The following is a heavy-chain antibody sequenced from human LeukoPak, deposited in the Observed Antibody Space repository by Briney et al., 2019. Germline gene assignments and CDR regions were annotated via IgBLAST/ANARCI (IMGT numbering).Heavy chain of an antibody. Sequence: SGGSLRLSCAASGFTFSSYAMSWVRQAPGKGLEWVAFICYVGSKKYYPDSVKGRFTISRDNSKNTLYLQMNSLRAEDTAVYYCAKVSGYSYGTFDYWGQGTLVTVSS. CDR3: AKVSGYSYGTFDY. CDR2: ICYVGSKK. V-gene: IGHV3-30*02. J-gene: IGHJ4*02. D-gene: IGHD5-18*01. CDR1: GFTFSSYA.